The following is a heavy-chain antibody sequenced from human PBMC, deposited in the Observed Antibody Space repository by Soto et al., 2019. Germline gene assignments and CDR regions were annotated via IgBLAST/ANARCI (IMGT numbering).Heavy chain of an antibody. V-gene: IGHV3-23*01. CDR1: GFTFSSYA. CDR3: AKQSGHDFWSGRGYCMDV. Sequence: PGGSLRLSCAASGFTFSSYAMSWVRQAPGKGLEWVSAISGSGGSTYYADSVKGRFTISRDNSKNTLYLQMNSLRAEDTAVYYCAKQSGHDFWSGRGYCMDVWGKGTTVTVSS. D-gene: IGHD3-3*01. J-gene: IGHJ6*03. CDR2: ISGSGGST.